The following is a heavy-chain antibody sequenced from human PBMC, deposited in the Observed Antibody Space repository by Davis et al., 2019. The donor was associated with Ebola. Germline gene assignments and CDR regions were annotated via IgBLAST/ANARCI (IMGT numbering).Heavy chain of an antibody. V-gene: IGHV3-73*01. Sequence: GGSLRLSCAASGFTFSGSAMHWVRQASGKGLEWVGRIRSKANSYATAYAASVKGRFTISRDDSKNTAYLQMNSLKTEDTAVYYCTGTLYDSSGIHDYWGQGTLVTVSS. CDR2: IRSKANSYAT. CDR3: TGTLYDSSGIHDY. D-gene: IGHD3-22*01. CDR1: GFTFSGSA. J-gene: IGHJ4*02.